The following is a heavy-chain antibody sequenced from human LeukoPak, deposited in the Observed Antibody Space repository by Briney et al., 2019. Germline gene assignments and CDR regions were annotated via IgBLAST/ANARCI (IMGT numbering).Heavy chain of an antibody. CDR1: GFTFSSYS. J-gene: IGHJ6*02. CDR3: ARGGGEDIVLMVYANFYYGMDV. CDR2: ISSSSSTI. V-gene: IGHV3-48*02. Sequence: PGGSLRLSCAASGFTFSSYSMNWVRQAPGKGLEWVSYISSSSSTIYYADSVKGRFTISRDNAKNSLYLQMNSLRDEDTAVYYCARGGGEDIVLMVYANFYYGMDVWGQGTTVTVSS. D-gene: IGHD2-8*01.